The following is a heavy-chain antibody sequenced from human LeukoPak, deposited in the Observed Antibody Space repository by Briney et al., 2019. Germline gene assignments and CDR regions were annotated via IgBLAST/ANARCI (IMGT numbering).Heavy chain of an antibody. V-gene: IGHV3-23*01. CDR2: ISGSGSKT. CDR3: VKEPRGYSFSFDI. CDR1: GVSFSTSA. D-gene: IGHD5-18*01. J-gene: IGHJ3*02. Sequence: GGSLRLSCAASGVSFSTSAINWVRQAPGKGLEWVSAISGSGSKTFCADSVKGRFTISRDNPKNTLYLQMNSLRPEDTAVYYCVKEPRGYSFSFDIWGQGTMVTVSS.